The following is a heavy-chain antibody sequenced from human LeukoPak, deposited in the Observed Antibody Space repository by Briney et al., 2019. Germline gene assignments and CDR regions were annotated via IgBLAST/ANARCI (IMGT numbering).Heavy chain of an antibody. CDR3: ARDSGYCSGGSCYRIFDY. J-gene: IGHJ4*02. V-gene: IGHV1-69*13. Sequence: SVKVSCKASGYTFTSYGISWVRQAPGQGLEWMGGIIPIFGTANYAQKFQGRVTITADESTSTAYMELSSLRSEDTAVYYCARDSGYCSGGSCYRIFDYWGQGTLVTVSS. D-gene: IGHD2-15*01. CDR2: IIPIFGTA. CDR1: GYTFTSYG.